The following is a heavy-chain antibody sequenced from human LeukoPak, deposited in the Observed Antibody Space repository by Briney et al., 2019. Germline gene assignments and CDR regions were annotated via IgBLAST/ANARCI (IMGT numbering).Heavy chain of an antibody. CDR1: GFTFSSYA. CDR2: ISGSSGST. J-gene: IGHJ4*02. D-gene: IGHD3-16*02. CDR3: AKDPLPVWGSYRPPLFFDY. V-gene: IGHV3-23*01. Sequence: GGSLRLPCAASGFTFSSYAVSWVRQAPGKGLEWVSAISGSSGSTYYTDSVKGRFTISRDNSKNTLYLQMNSLRAEDTAVYYCAKDPLPVWGSYRPPLFFDYWGQGTLVTVSS.